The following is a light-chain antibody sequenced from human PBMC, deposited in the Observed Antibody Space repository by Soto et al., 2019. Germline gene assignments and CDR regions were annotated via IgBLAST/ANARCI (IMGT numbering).Light chain of an antibody. Sequence: EIVLTQSPATLSLSPGERATLSCRASQSVSSYLAWYQQKPGQAPRLLIYDASNRATGIPDRFSGSGSGTDFTLTISSLEPEDVAVYYCQQRSNWPTFGGGTKVEIK. CDR1: QSVSSY. V-gene: IGKV3-11*01. CDR3: QQRSNWPT. CDR2: DAS. J-gene: IGKJ4*01.